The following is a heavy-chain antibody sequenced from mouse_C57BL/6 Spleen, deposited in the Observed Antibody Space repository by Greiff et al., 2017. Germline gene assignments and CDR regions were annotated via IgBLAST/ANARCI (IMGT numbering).Heavy chain of an antibody. CDR3: ARGDWENYYGSSYGY. V-gene: IGHV1-7*01. CDR2: INPSSGYT. D-gene: IGHD1-1*01. J-gene: IGHJ2*01. Sequence: VQLVESGAELAKPGASVKLSCKASGYTFTSYWMHWVKQRPGQGLEWIGYINPSSGYTKYNQKFKDKATLTADKSSSTAYMQLSSLTYEDSAVYYCARGDWENYYGSSYGYWGQGTTLTVSS. CDR1: GYTFTSYW.